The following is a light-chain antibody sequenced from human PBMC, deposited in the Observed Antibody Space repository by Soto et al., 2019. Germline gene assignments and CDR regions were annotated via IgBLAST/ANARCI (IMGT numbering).Light chain of an antibody. CDR2: LGS. Sequence: DIVMPQSPLSLPVTPGEAAPISCRSSQSLLHSNGYNFLDWYLQKPGQSPQILINLGSNRASGVPDRFSGSGSGTDFTLKISRVEAEDVGVYYCMQPLQSWTFGQGTKVDIK. CDR1: QSLLHSNGYNF. V-gene: IGKV2-28*01. CDR3: MQPLQSWT. J-gene: IGKJ1*01.